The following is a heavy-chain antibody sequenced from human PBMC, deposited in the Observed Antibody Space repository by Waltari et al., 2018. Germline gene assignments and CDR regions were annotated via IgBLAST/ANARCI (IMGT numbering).Heavy chain of an antibody. CDR1: GFSFGSYA. D-gene: IGHD3-3*01. CDR3: TYDFWSGYHSSELFV. Sequence: EVQLLESGGTLVQPGGSLRLSCAASGFSFGSYAMSWVRQAPGKGLEWVSAISGGGGNRYYADSVKGRFTISRDNSKNTLYLQMNSLRAEDTAVYYCTYDFWSGYHSSELFVWGKGTTVTISS. J-gene: IGHJ6*04. V-gene: IGHV3-23*01. CDR2: ISGGGGNR.